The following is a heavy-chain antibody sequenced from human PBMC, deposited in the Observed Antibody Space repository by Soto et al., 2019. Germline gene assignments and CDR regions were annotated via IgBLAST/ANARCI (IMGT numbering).Heavy chain of an antibody. CDR3: AKTALLEEQQLRMYYFDY. Sequence: GGSLRLSCAASGFTFSSDAMSWVRQAPGKRLEWVSAISGSGGSTYYADSVKGRFTISRDNSKNTLYLQMNSLRAEDTAVYYCAKTALLEEQQLRMYYFDYWGQGTLVTVSA. J-gene: IGHJ4*02. V-gene: IGHV3-23*01. D-gene: IGHD6-13*01. CDR1: GFTFSSDA. CDR2: ISGSGGST.